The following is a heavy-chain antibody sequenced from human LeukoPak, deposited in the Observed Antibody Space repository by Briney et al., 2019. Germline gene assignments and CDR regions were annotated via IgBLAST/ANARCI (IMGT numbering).Heavy chain of an antibody. CDR2: ISTMSNYI. CDR3: SRDRLGGLDL. D-gene: IGHD5-12*01. Sequence: GGSLRLSCAASGFDFSTYAINWVRQAPGKGLEWVSSISTMSNYIFYGDSVKGRFTSSRDKAKNLVYLQMNSLRPDDTAVYYCSRDRLGGLDLWGQGTLVTVSS. CDR1: GFDFSTYA. J-gene: IGHJ5*02. V-gene: IGHV3-21*06.